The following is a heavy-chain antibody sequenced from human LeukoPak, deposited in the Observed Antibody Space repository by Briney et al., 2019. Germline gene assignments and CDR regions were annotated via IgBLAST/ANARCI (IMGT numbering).Heavy chain of an antibody. Sequence: GGSLRLSCAASGFTFNTYAMYWVRQAPGKGLEWVSGIFGSGGSAHYADSVKGRFTIFRDNSKNTVYLQMNSLRAEDTAVYYCAKTTTGYSSGRYPGWPADSWGQGALVTVSS. CDR1: GFTFNTYA. CDR2: IFGSGGSA. CDR3: AKTTTGYSSGRYPGWPADS. V-gene: IGHV3-23*01. D-gene: IGHD6-19*01. J-gene: IGHJ4*02.